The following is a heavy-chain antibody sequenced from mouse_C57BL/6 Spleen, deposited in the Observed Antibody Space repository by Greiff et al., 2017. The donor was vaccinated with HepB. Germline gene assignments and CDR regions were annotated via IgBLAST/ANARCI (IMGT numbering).Heavy chain of an antibody. Sequence: EVKLMESGAELVKPGASVKLSCTASGFNIKDYYMHWVKQRTEQGLEWIGRIDPEDGETKYAPKFQGKATITADTSSNTAYLQLSSLTSEDTAVYYCARSLLTGTFWFAYWGQGTLVTVSA. CDR2: IDPEDGET. CDR1: GFNIKDYY. D-gene: IGHD4-1*01. V-gene: IGHV14-2*01. CDR3: ARSLLTGTFWFAY. J-gene: IGHJ3*01.